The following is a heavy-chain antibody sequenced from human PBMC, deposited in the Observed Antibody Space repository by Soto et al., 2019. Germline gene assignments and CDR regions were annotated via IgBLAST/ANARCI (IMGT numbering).Heavy chain of an antibody. CDR1: GFTFSNYE. Sequence: GGSLRLSCAVSGFTFSNYEWNWARQAPGKGLEWISYIDTSGDAMFYADSVKGRFAVSRDNTMNSLYLQMNSLRAEDTAAYYCARESIGCGGDCLDYWGQGTLVTVSS. CDR2: IDTSGDAM. CDR3: ARESIGCGGDCLDY. J-gene: IGHJ4*02. V-gene: IGHV3-48*03. D-gene: IGHD2-21*01.